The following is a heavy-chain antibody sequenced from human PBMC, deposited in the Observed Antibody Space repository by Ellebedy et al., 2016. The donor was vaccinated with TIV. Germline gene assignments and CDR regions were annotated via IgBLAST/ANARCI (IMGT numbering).Heavy chain of an antibody. J-gene: IGHJ4*02. CDR2: IYYTGIT. V-gene: IGHV4-39*07. CDR3: ASTLTITIFLY. Sequence: MPSETLSLTCTVSGGSISNSDYYWGWIRQPPGKGLEWVASIYYTGITYYNPSLKSRVTISLDTSKNQVSIKLTSVTEPDTAVYYCASTLTITIFLYWGQGTPVTVSA. CDR1: GGSISNSDYY. D-gene: IGHD1-14*01.